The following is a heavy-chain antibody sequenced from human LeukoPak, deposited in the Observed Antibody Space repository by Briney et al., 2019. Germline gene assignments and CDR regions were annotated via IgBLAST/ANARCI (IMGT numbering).Heavy chain of an antibody. D-gene: IGHD3-3*01. Sequence: SQTLSLTCTVSGGSISSGGYYWSWIRQHPGKGLEWIGYIYYSGSTYYNPSLKSRVTISVDTSKNQFSLKLSFVTAADTAVYYCAREVRFGVVIRYFDYWGQGTLVTVSS. V-gene: IGHV4-31*03. CDR3: AREVRFGVVIRYFDY. CDR2: IYYSGST. J-gene: IGHJ4*02. CDR1: GGSISSGGYY.